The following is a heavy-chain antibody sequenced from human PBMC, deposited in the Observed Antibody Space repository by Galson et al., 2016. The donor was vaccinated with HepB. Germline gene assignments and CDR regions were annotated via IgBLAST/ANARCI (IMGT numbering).Heavy chain of an antibody. D-gene: IGHD3-22*01. V-gene: IGHV3-30-3*01. CDR1: GFTFNSYT. J-gene: IGHJ4*02. Sequence: SLRLSCAASGFTFNSYTMHWVRQAPGKGLEWVAVVSFDGSNNYYTDSVKGRFTISRDNSNNTLHLQLDILRAEDTAVYYCVRGSGVKYYDTNGRLYWGRGTLVTVSS. CDR3: VRGSGVKYYDTNGRLY. CDR2: VSFDGSNN.